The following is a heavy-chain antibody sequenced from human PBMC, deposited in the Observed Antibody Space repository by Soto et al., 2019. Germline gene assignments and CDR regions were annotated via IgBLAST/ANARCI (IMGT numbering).Heavy chain of an antibody. Sequence: QVQLVQSGAEVKKPGSSVKVSCKTSGGTFSSYAISWVRQAPGQGLEWMGGIIPIFGPANYAQKFQGRVTITADESTSTAYMELSSLRSEDTAIDYCAIDLPPSGVRYYYYGMDVWGQGTTVTVSS. D-gene: IGHD3-10*01. V-gene: IGHV1-69*12. CDR1: GGTFSSYA. CDR2: IIPIFGPA. J-gene: IGHJ6*02. CDR3: AIDLPPSGVRYYYYGMDV.